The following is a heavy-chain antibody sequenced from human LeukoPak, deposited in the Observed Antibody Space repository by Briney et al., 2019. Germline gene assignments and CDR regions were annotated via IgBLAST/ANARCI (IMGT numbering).Heavy chain of an antibody. Sequence: ASVKGSCKASGYTFKGYYMHWVRQATGQGLEWMGIINPSGGSTSYAQKFQGRVTMTRDTSTSTVYMELSSLRSEDAAVYYCARGSSGWYSVAYWGQGTLVTVSS. CDR1: GYTFKGYY. V-gene: IGHV1-46*02. CDR2: INPSGGST. D-gene: IGHD6-19*01. CDR3: ARGSSGWYSVAY. J-gene: IGHJ4*02.